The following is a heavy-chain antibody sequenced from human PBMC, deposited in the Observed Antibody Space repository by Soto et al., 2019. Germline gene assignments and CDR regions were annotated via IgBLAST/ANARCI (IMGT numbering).Heavy chain of an antibody. CDR3: ARGAHGGSYYFDY. CDR2: INPNSGGT. V-gene: IGHV1-2*04. CDR1: GYTFTGYY. J-gene: IGHJ4*02. D-gene: IGHD1-26*01. Sequence: ASVKVSCKASGYTFTGYYMHWVRQAPGQGLEWMGWINPNSGGTNYAQKFQGWVTMTRDTSISTAYMELSRLRSDDTAVYYCARGAHGGSYYFDYWGQGTLVTVSS.